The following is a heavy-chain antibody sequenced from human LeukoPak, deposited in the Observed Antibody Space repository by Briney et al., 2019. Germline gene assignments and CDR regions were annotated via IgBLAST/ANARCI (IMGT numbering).Heavy chain of an antibody. D-gene: IGHD3-22*01. CDR2: ISWDGGST. J-gene: IGHJ3*02. CDR3: AKDMDYYDSGGDKGSNAFDI. CDR1: GSTFSSYT. V-gene: IGHV3-43*01. Sequence: GGSLRLSCAASGSTFSSYTMHWVRQAPGKGLEWVSLISWDGGSTYYADSAKGRFTISRDNSKHSLYLQMNSLRTEDTALYYCAKDMDYYDSGGDKGSNAFDIWGQGTMVTVSS.